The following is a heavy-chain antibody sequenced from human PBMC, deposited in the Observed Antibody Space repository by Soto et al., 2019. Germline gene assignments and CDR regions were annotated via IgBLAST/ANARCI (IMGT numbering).Heavy chain of an antibody. V-gene: IGHV1-46*01. Sequence: ASVKVSCKASGYTFTSYYMHWVRQAPGQGLEWMGIINPSGGSTSYAQKFQGRVTMTRATSTITVYMELISLRSEDTAVYYCARELGYCTNGVCYNRGDFDYWGQGTLVTVSS. CDR2: INPSGGST. J-gene: IGHJ4*02. CDR3: ARELGYCTNGVCYNRGDFDY. CDR1: GYTFTSYY. D-gene: IGHD2-8*01.